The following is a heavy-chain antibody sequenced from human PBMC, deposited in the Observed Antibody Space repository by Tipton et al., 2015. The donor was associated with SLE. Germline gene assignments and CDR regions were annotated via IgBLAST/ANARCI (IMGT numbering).Heavy chain of an antibody. CDR3: ARDQRGVTAMVYYFDY. CDR2: IWYDGSNK. Sequence: SLRLSCAASGFTFSSYGMHWVRQAPGKGLEWVAVIWYDGSNKYYADSVKGRFTISRDNSKNTLYLQMNSLRAEDTAVYYCARDQRGVTAMVYYFDYWGQGTLVTVSS. D-gene: IGHD5-18*01. V-gene: IGHV3-33*01. CDR1: GFTFSSYG. J-gene: IGHJ4*02.